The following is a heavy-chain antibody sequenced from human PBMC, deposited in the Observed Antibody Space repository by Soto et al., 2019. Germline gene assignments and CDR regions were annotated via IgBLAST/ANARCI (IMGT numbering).Heavy chain of an antibody. J-gene: IGHJ4*02. CDR2: IIPILGIA. CDR1: GYTFTSYG. CDR3: VKDFSNYGDHVWFDY. Sequence: SVKVSCKASGYTFTSYGISWVRQAPGQGLEWMGRIIPILGIANYAQKFQGRVTITADKSTSTAYMELSSLRSEDTAVYYCVKDFSNYGDHVWFDYWGQGTLVTVSS. V-gene: IGHV1-69*04. D-gene: IGHD4-17*01.